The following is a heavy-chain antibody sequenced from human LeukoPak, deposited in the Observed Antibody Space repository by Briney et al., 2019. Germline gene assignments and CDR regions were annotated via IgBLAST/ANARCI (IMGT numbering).Heavy chain of an antibody. J-gene: IGHJ4*02. CDR1: GFTFSSYG. V-gene: IGHV3-30*02. CDR3: VKDNPLDY. CDR2: IRYDGNIK. D-gene: IGHD1-14*01. Sequence: PGGSLRLSCGASGFTFSSYGMLWVRQSPGKGLEWVAFIRYDGNIKFYADSMKGRFTISRDNYKNTLYLHINSLRPEDTALYYCVKDNPLDYWGQGTLVIVSS.